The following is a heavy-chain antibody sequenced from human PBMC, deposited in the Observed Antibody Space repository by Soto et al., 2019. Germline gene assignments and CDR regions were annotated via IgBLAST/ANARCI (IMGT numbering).Heavy chain of an antibody. CDR3: ARDWRVGMARAYYYYGMDV. CDR2: ISGSGGST. V-gene: IGHV3-23*01. D-gene: IGHD1-26*01. CDR1: GFTFSSYA. Sequence: HPGGSLRLSCAASGFTFSSYAMSWVRQAPGKGLEWVSAISGSGGSTYYADSVKGRFTISRDNSKNTLYLQMNSLRAEDTAVYYCARDWRVGMARAYYYYGMDVWGQGTTVTVSS. J-gene: IGHJ6*02.